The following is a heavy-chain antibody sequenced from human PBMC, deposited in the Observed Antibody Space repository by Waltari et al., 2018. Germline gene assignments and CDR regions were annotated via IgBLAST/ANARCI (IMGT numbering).Heavy chain of an antibody. Sequence: QLQLQQSGPGLVKPSQTLSLACSLSGDSISGSYYWTWVRQTAGEGLEWLGYIYSSGSTKYNPSLQSRATISTVNKTQFSLKLAAVTAADTAVYYCARSDVVVAPARNNYYFPMEVWGQGTTVTVSS. D-gene: IGHD2-21*01. CDR3: ARSDVVVAPARNNYYFPMEV. V-gene: IGHV4-61*09. J-gene: IGHJ6*03. CDR2: IYSSGST. CDR1: GDSISGSYY.